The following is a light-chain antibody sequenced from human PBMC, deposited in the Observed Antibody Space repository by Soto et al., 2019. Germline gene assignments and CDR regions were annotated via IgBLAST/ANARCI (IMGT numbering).Light chain of an antibody. CDR2: DAS. CDR1: QGISSG. CDR3: QQFNTYPT. Sequence: AIQLTQSPSSLSASVGDRVTITCRASQGISSGLAWYQHKPGKANKLLIRDASSLESGVPSRFSGSGSGIDFTLSIRSLQPEDFATYYCQQFNTYPTFGPGTKVD. J-gene: IGKJ3*01. V-gene: IGKV1-13*02.